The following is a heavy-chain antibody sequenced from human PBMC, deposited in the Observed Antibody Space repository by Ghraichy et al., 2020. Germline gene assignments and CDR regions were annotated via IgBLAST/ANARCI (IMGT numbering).Heavy chain of an antibody. D-gene: IGHD2-8*01. V-gene: IGHV3-23*01. CDR3: AKQEALDMYDYYGMDV. Sequence: GGSLRLSCAASGFTFSSYAMSWVRQAPGKGLEWVSAITGSSGGTYYADSVKGRFTISRDNSKNTLYLQLNSLRVEDTAVYYCAKQEALDMYDYYGMDVWGHGTTVTVSS. CDR2: ITGSSGGT. J-gene: IGHJ6*02. CDR1: GFTFSSYA.